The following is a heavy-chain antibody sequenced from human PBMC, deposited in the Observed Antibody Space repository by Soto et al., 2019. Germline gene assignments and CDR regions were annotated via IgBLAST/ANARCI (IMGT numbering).Heavy chain of an antibody. CDR1: GGSISSSSYY. D-gene: IGHD3-10*01. V-gene: IGHV4-39*01. Sequence: QLQLQESGPGLVKPSETLSLTCTVSGGSISSSSYYWGWIRQPPGKGLEWIGSIYYSGSTYYNPSLKSRVTISVDTSKNQFSLKLSSVTAADTAVYYCARHIYGSGSFTYIFDIWGQGTMVTVSS. CDR2: IYYSGST. J-gene: IGHJ3*02. CDR3: ARHIYGSGSFTYIFDI.